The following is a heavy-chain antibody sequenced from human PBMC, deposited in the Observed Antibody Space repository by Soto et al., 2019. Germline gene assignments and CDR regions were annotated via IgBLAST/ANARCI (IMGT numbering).Heavy chain of an antibody. D-gene: IGHD2-21*01. CDR1: GDSTSSRSYY. Sequence: PSETLSFTCTVTGDSTSSRSYYWGWIRQPPGKGLEWIGSIYYSGSTYNNPSLRSRVSRSIDTSQDQLSLKLQHVTAADTALYFCARQRASVVIQAYCDGWGTGSMVTASS. J-gene: IGHJ6*04. CDR2: IYYSGST. V-gene: IGHV4-39*01. CDR3: ARQRASVVIQAYCDG.